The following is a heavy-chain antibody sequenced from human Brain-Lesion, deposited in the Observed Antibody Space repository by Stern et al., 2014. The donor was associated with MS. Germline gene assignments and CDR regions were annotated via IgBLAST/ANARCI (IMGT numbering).Heavy chain of an antibody. CDR3: ARTYSSGWYGGHAFDI. V-gene: IGHV5-51*01. Sequence: EDQLVESGAEVKKPGESLKISCKGSGYRFDNYWIGWVRQKPGKGLEWMGIIYTADSDTRYSPSLQGQVTISADKSISTVYLQWSSLKASDTAMYYCARTYSSGWYGGHAFDIWGQGTMVTVSS. CDR2: IYTADSDT. J-gene: IGHJ3*02. CDR1: GYRFDNYW. D-gene: IGHD6-19*01.